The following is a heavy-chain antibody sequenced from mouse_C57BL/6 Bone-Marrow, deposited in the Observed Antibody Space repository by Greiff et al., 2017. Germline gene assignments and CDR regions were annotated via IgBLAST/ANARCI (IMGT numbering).Heavy chain of an antibody. CDR1: GFNIKDDY. D-gene: IGHD1-1*01. CDR2: IDPENGDT. CDR3: TTPIITTVVDY. Sequence: VQLQQSGAELVRPGASVKLSCTASGFNIKDDYMHWVKQRPEQGLEWIGWIDPENGDTEYASKFQGKATITADPSSNTAYLQLSSLTSEDTAVYYCTTPIITTVVDYWGQGTTLTVSS. J-gene: IGHJ2*01. V-gene: IGHV14-4*01.